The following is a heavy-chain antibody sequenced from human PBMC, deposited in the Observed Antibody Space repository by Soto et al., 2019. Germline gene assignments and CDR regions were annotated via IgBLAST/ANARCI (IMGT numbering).Heavy chain of an antibody. CDR2: IYPGDSDA. CDR3: ARHSLATQPGDY. V-gene: IGHV5-51*01. CDR1: GYSFSTYW. Sequence: GESLKISCKASGYSFSTYWIAWVRQRPGKGLDWMGIIYPGDSDARYSPSFQGQVTISVDNSIDTAYLEWTTLRASDSAMYYCARHSLATQPGDYWGQGTRVTVSS. J-gene: IGHJ4*02. D-gene: IGHD5-12*01.